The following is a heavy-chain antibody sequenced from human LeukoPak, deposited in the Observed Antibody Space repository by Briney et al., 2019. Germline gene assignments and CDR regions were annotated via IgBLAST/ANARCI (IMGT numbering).Heavy chain of an antibody. V-gene: IGHV4-59*01. CDR1: GGSFSGYY. CDR3: ARSQNYYGSGDY. Sequence: PSETLSLTCAVYGGSFSGYYWSWIRQPPGKALEWIGYIYYTGSTYYNPSLEGRVTISVDTSRNHFSVKLSSVTAADTAVYYCARSQNYYGSGDYWSQGTLVTVSS. CDR2: IYYTGST. J-gene: IGHJ4*02. D-gene: IGHD3-10*01.